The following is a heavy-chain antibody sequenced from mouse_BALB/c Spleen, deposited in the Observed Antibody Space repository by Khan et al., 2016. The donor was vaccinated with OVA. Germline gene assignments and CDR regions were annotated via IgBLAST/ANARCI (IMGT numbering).Heavy chain of an antibody. CDR2: ISYGGDNT. CDR3: AGRGDDGMTY. Sequence: EVELVESGGGLVQPGGSLKLSCATSGFTFSDYYMYWVRQTPEKRLEWVAYISYGGDNTYYPDTVKGRFTISRDNAENTPYLQLSRLKSEDTARYYGAGRGDDGMTYWGRGTLVTVSA. J-gene: IGHJ3*01. CDR1: GFTFSDYY. V-gene: IGHV5-12*02. D-gene: IGHD2-2*01.